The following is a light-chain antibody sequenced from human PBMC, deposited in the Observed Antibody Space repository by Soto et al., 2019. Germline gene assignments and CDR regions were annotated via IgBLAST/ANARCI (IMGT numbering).Light chain of an antibody. V-gene: IGLV2-23*02. CDR2: EVS. J-gene: IGLJ1*01. CDR3: CSYAGSSTFV. CDR1: SSDVGSYNL. Sequence: QSVLTQPASVSGSPGQSITISCTGTSSDVGSYNLVSWYKQLPGKAPKLMIYEVSERPSGVSNRFSGSRSGNTASLTISGLQAEDEADYYCCSYAGSSTFVFGTGTKVTVL.